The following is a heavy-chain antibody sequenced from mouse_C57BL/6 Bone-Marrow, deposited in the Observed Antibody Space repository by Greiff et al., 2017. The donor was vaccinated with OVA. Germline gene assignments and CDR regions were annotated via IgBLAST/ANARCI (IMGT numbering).Heavy chain of an antibody. J-gene: IGHJ3*01. CDR1: GFTFSSYG. D-gene: IGHD2-4*01. Sequence: EVKVVESGGDLVKPGGSLKLSCAASGFTFSSYGMSWVRQTPDKRLEWVATISSGGSYTYYPDSVKGRFTISRDNAKNTLYLQMSSLKSEDTAMYYCARHEGYDYVRFAYWGQGTLVTVSA. V-gene: IGHV5-6*01. CDR3: ARHEGYDYVRFAY. CDR2: ISSGGSYT.